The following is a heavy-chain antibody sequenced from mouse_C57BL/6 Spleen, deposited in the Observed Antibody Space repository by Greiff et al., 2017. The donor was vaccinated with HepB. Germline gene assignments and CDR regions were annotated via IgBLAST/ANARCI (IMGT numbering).Heavy chain of an antibody. CDR2: INPNNGGT. V-gene: IGHV1-22*01. CDR3: ARREIHGSLWYFDV. D-gene: IGHD1-1*01. J-gene: IGHJ1*03. CDR1: GYTFTDYN. Sequence: EVKLVESGPELVKPGASVKMSCKASGYTFTDYNMHWVKQSHGKSLEWIGYINPNNGGTSYNQKFKGKATLTVNKSSSTAYMELRSLTSEDSAVYYCARREIHGSLWYFDVWGTGTTVTVSS.